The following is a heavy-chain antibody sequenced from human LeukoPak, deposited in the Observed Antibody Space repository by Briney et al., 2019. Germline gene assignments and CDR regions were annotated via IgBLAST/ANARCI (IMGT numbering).Heavy chain of an antibody. D-gene: IGHD1-1*01. CDR3: KSGGAAPGSFDY. CDR1: GFTFSSYW. J-gene: IGHJ4*02. V-gene: IGHV3-7*01. Sequence: GGSLRLSCAASGFTFSSYWMSWMRQAPGKGLEWVANIKYDGNEEYYVDSVKGRFTISRDNAKNSLYLQLNSLRVEDTAVYYCKSGGAAPGSFDYWGQGTLVTVSS. CDR2: IKYDGNEE.